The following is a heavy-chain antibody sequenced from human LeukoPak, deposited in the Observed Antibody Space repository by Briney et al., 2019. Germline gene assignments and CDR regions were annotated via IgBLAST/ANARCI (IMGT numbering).Heavy chain of an antibody. CDR2: INHSGST. Sequence: SETLSLTCTVSGVSFSGYYWSWIRQPPGKGLEWIGEINHSGSTNYNPSLKSRVTISVDTSKNQFSLKLSSVTAADTAVYYCARGRLVGATYKRGFDYWGQGTLVTVSS. V-gene: IGHV4-34*01. CDR1: GVSFSGYY. J-gene: IGHJ4*02. CDR3: ARGRLVGATYKRGFDY. D-gene: IGHD1-26*01.